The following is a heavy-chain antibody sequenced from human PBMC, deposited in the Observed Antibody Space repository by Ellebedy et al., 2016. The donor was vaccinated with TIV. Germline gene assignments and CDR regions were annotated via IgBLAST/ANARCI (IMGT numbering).Heavy chain of an antibody. J-gene: IGHJ6*02. V-gene: IGHV4-30-4*01. CDR2: IYYSGST. CDR1: GGSISSGDYY. CDR3: ARVPHYYDSSGYYYPYYGMDV. Sequence: SETLSLXCTVSGGSISSGDYYWSWIRQPPGKGLEWIGYIYYSGSTYYNPSLKGRVTISVDTSKNQFSLKLSSVTAADTAVYYCARVPHYYDSSGYYYPYYGMDVWGQGTTVTVSS. D-gene: IGHD3-22*01.